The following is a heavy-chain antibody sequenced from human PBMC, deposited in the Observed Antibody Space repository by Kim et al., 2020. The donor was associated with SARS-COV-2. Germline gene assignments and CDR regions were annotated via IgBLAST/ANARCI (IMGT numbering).Heavy chain of an antibody. J-gene: IGHJ3*02. V-gene: IGHV5-51*01. D-gene: IGHD2-2*02. Sequence: GESLKISCKGSGYSFTSYWIGWVRQMPGKGLEWMGIIYPGDSDTRYSPSFQGQVTISADKSISTAYLQWSSLKASDTAMYYCARLRPFYCCSTSCYSRERSAFDIWGQGTMVTVSS. CDR1: GYSFTSYW. CDR3: ARLRPFYCCSTSCYSRERSAFDI. CDR2: IYPGDSDT.